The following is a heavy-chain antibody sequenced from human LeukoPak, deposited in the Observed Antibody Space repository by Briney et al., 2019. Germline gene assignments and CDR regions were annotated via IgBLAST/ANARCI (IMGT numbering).Heavy chain of an antibody. CDR2: ISASGGTT. CDR3: AKEPREYCSSTSCPNWFDS. CDR1: GFTFNNYA. J-gene: IGHJ5*01. V-gene: IGHV3-23*01. Sequence: GGSLRLSCAASGFTFNNYAMSWVRQAPGKGLEWVSAISASGGTTYYADSVKGRFTISRDNSENALFLQMNSLRAEDTAVYYCAKEPREYCSSTSCPNWFDSWGQGTLVTVSS. D-gene: IGHD2-2*01.